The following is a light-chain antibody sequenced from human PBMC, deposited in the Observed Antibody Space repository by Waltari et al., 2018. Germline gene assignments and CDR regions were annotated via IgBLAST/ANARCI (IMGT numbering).Light chain of an antibody. CDR1: SSDVGSYNL. J-gene: IGLJ2*01. CDR3: CSYAGSKEV. CDR2: EGS. V-gene: IGLV2-23*01. Sequence: QSALTQPASVSGSPGQSITISGPGTSSDVGSYNLVSWYQQHPGKAPKLMIYEGSKRPSGVSNRFSGSKSGNTASLTISGLQAEDEADYYCCSYAGSKEVFGGGTKLTVL.